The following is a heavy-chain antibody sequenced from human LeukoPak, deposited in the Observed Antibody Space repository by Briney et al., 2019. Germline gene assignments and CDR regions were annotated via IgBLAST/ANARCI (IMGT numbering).Heavy chain of an antibody. CDR2: ISYDGSNK. V-gene: IGHV3-30*18. CDR1: GFTFSSYG. Sequence: PGGSLRLSCAASGFTFSSYGMHWVRQAPGKGLEWVAVISYDGSNKYYADSVKGRFTISRDNSKNTLYLQMNSLRAEDTAGYYCAKDMAVAATQPNYWGQGTLVTVSS. J-gene: IGHJ4*02. D-gene: IGHD6-19*01. CDR3: AKDMAVAATQPNY.